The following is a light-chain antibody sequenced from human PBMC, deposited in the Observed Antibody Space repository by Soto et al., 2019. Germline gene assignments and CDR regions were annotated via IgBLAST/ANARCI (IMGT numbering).Light chain of an antibody. CDR2: QAS. J-gene: IGKJ1*01. Sequence: DIQMTQSPSTLSASVGDRVTVTCRASQSMGRSFAWYHHQPGKPPKLLIYQASSLEGGVPSRFRGSGSERDFTLTISSLQPEDFATYYCQQYLSYPWTFGQGTKVDIK. CDR1: QSMGRS. V-gene: IGKV1-5*03. CDR3: QQYLSYPWT.